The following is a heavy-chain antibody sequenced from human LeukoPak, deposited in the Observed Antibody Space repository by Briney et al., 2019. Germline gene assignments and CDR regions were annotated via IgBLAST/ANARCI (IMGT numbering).Heavy chain of an antibody. CDR3: ASGGYYDSSSYGMDV. V-gene: IGHV3-53*01. CDR1: GFTVSSNY. D-gene: IGHD3-22*01. J-gene: IGHJ6*02. Sequence: GGSLRLSCAASGFTVSSNYMSWVRQAPGKGLERVSVIYSGGSTYYADSVKGRFTISRDNSKNTLYLQMNSLRAEDTAVYYCASGGYYDSSSYGMDVWGQGTTVTVSS. CDR2: IYSGGST.